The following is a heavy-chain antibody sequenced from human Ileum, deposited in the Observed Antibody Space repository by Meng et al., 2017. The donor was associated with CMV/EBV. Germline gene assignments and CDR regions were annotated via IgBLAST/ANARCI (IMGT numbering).Heavy chain of an antibody. CDR2: IWYDGSNK. D-gene: IGHD3-9*01. J-gene: IGHJ6*02. Sequence: GGSLRLSCAASGFTFSSYGMHWVRQAPGKGLEWVAVIWYDGSNKYYADSVKGRFTISRDNSKNTLYLQMNSLRAEDTAVYYCVKDRRNRRRYYDILTGYYAADGMDVWGQGTTVTVSS. V-gene: IGHV3-33*06. CDR3: VKDRRNRRRYYDILTGYYAADGMDV. CDR1: GFTFSSYG.